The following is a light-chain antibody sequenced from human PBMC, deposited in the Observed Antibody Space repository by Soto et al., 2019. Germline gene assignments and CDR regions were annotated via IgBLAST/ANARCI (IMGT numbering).Light chain of an antibody. J-gene: IGKJ4*02. CDR1: QNIRSW. CDR3: QQYDSSST. CDR2: KAS. Sequence: DIQMTQSPSTLSASVGDRVTITCRASQNIRSWLAWYQQKPGKAPRLLIYKASSLESGVPSRFSGSGSGTEFTLTISSLQPDDSATYYYQQYDSSSTFGGGTKVDI. V-gene: IGKV1-5*03.